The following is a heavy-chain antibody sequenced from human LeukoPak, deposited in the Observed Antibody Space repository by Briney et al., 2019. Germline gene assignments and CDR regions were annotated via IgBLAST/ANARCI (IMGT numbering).Heavy chain of an antibody. CDR2: IYYSGST. D-gene: IGHD3-22*01. CDR3: ARAESWYYDSSGYSNY. CDR1: GGSISSSSYY. J-gene: IGHJ4*02. Sequence: SETLSLTCTVSGGSISSSSYYWGWIRQPPGKGLEWIGSIYYSGSTYYNPSLKSRVTISVDTSKNQFSLKLSSVTAADTAVYYCARAESWYYDSSGYSNYWGQGTLVTVSS. V-gene: IGHV4-39*07.